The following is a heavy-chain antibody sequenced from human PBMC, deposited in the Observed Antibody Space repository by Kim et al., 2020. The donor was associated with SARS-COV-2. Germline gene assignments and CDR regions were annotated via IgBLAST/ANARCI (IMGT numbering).Heavy chain of an antibody. CDR3: ARAVVGATFFDY. V-gene: IGHV3-21*01. D-gene: IGHD1-26*01. Sequence: ADSVKGRYSISRDNAKNSLYLQMSSLRAEDTAVYYGARAVVGATFFDYWGQGTLDVVSS. J-gene: IGHJ4*02.